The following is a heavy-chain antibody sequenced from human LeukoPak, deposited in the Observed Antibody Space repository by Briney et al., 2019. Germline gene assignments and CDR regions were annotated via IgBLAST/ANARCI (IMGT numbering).Heavy chain of an antibody. CDR2: IIPIFGTA. CDR3: ARARPDIVVVPAANYYYYGMVV. D-gene: IGHD2-2*01. V-gene: IGHV1-69*13. CDR1: GGTFSSYA. Sequence: GASVKVSCKASGGTFSSYAISWVRQAPGQGLEWMGGIIPIFGTANYAQKFQGRVTITADESTSTAYMELSSLRSEDTAVYYCARARPDIVVVPAANYYYYGMVVWGKGTTVTVSS. J-gene: IGHJ6*04.